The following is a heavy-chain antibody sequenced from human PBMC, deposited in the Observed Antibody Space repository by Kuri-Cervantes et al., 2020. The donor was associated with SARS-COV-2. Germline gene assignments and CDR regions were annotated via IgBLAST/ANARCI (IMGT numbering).Heavy chain of an antibody. CDR3: ARGPYSSSTFDY. D-gene: IGHD6-6*01. CDR1: GFTFSSYG. Sequence: GGSLRLSCAASGFTFSSYGMHWVRQAPGKGLEWVAVIWYDGSNKYYADSVKGRFTISRDNSKNTLYLQMKSLRAEDTAVYYCARGPYSSSTFDYWGQGTLVTVSS. V-gene: IGHV3-33*01. CDR2: IWYDGSNK. J-gene: IGHJ4*02.